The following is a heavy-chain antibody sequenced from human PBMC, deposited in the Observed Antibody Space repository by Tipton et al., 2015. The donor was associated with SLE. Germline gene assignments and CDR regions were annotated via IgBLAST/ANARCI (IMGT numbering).Heavy chain of an antibody. CDR1: GGSISSGGYY. Sequence: TLSPTCTVSGGSISSGGYYWSWIRQHPGKGLEWIGYIYYSGSTYYNPSLKSRVTISVDTSKNQFSLKLSSVTAADTAVYYCARPRTVVTPGGSDWYFDLWGRGTLVTVSS. CDR3: ARPRTVVTPGGSDWYFDL. D-gene: IGHD4-23*01. J-gene: IGHJ2*01. CDR2: IYYSGST. V-gene: IGHV4-31*03.